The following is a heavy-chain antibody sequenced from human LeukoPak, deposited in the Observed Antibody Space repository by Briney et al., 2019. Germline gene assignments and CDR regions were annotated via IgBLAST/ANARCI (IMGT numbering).Heavy chain of an antibody. Sequence: PSETLSLTCTVSGGSISDYYWSWIRQPPGKGLEWIGYMHHNGEIKYNPSLKSRVTISMDTAKNQLSLKVRSVIAADTATYYCVRGKNGYNPWGQGTLVTVSS. V-gene: IGHV4-59*01. J-gene: IGHJ5*02. CDR2: MHHNGEI. CDR1: GGSISDYY. CDR3: VRGKNGYNP. D-gene: IGHD5-24*01.